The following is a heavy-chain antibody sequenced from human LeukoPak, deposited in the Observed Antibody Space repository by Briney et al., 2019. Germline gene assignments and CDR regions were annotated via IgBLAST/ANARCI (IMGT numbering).Heavy chain of an antibody. J-gene: IGHJ4*02. CDR2: ISYDGSNK. D-gene: IGHD3-22*01. Sequence: GGSLRLSCAASGFTFSSYGMHWVRQAPGKGLEWVAVISYDGSNKYYADSVKGRFTISRDNSKNTLYLQMNSLRAEDTAVYYCAKDQSPRYYDSSGYLDYWGQGTLVTVSS. CDR1: GFTFSSYG. CDR3: AKDQSPRYYDSSGYLDY. V-gene: IGHV3-30*18.